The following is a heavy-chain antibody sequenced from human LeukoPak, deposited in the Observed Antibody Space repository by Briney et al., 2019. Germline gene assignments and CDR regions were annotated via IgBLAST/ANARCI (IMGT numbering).Heavy chain of an antibody. V-gene: IGHV4-38-2*02. CDR3: ARSVVPAAMGVFDP. D-gene: IGHD2-2*01. J-gene: IGHJ5*02. CDR1: GYSISSGYY. CDR2: IYYSGST. Sequence: PSETLSLTCTVSGYSISSGYYWGWIRQPPGKGLEWIGYIYYSGSTNYNPSLKSRVTISVDTSKNQFSLKLSSVTAADTAVYYCARSVVPAAMGVFDPWGQGTLVTVSS.